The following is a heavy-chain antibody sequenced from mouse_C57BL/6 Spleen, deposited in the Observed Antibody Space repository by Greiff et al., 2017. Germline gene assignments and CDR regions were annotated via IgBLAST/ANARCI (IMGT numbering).Heavy chain of an antibody. V-gene: IGHV1-61*01. CDR1: GYTFTSYW. CDR2: IYPSDSET. Sequence: QVQLQQPGAELVRPGSSVKLSCKASGYTFTSYWMDWVKQRPGQGLEWIGNIYPSDSETHYNQKFKDKATLTVDKSSSTADMPLSSLTSADSAVYYCARRGYDGTVYYFDYWGQGTTLTVSS. D-gene: IGHD2-2*01. CDR3: ARRGYDGTVYYFDY. J-gene: IGHJ2*01.